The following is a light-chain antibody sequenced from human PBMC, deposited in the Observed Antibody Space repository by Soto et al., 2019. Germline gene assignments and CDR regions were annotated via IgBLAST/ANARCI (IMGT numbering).Light chain of an antibody. CDR1: QSVSSSY. CDR3: HQYGTSSWT. J-gene: IGKJ1*01. CDR2: GTS. Sequence: EIVLMQAPAALSLSPGERATLSCRASQSVSSSYLAWYQHKPDPAPRLLLYGTSSRATAIPDRLSGSGSGKDFPLTISRLEHEDVGVYYGHQYGTSSWTFAQGTKVDIK. V-gene: IGKV3-20*01.